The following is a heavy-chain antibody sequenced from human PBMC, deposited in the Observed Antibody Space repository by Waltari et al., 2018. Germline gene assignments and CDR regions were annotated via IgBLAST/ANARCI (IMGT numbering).Heavy chain of an antibody. Sequence: EVQLVESGGGFVQPGGSLNLSCAASGFTFSGSAMHWVRQASGKGLEWVGRIRNKANNSATGYAASVKGRFTISRDDSKNTAYLQMNSLKTEDTAVYYCTRLNAYGMDVWGQGTTVTVSS. CDR3: TRLNAYGMDV. CDR1: GFTFSGSA. J-gene: IGHJ6*02. V-gene: IGHV3-73*01. CDR2: IRNKANNSAT. D-gene: IGHD2-8*01.